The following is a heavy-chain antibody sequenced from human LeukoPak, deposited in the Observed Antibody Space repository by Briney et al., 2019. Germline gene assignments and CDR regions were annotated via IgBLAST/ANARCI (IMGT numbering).Heavy chain of an antibody. CDR2: IIPIFGTA. CDR1: GGTFSSYA. CDR3: ARDRGTMGYYYYMDV. D-gene: IGHD3-10*01. V-gene: IGHV1-69*06. Sequence: SVKVSCKASGGTFSSYAISWVRQAPGQGLEWMGGIIPIFGTANYAQKFQGKVTITADKSTSTAYMELSSLRSEDTAVYYCARDRGTMGYYYYMDVWGKGTTVTVSS. J-gene: IGHJ6*03.